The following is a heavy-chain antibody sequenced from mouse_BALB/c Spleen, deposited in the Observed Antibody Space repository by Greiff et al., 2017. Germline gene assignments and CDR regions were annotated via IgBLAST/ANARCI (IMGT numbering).Heavy chain of an antibody. CDR1: GYAFTNYL. CDR3: ARDLPFAY. V-gene: IGHV1-54*03. J-gene: IGHJ3*01. Sequence: VKLQESGAELVRPGTSVKVSCKASGYAFTNYLIEWVKQRPGQGLEWIGVINPGSGGTNYNEKFKGKATLTADKSSSTAYMQLSSLTSDDSAVYFCARDLPFAYWGQGTLVTVSA. CDR2: INPGSGGT.